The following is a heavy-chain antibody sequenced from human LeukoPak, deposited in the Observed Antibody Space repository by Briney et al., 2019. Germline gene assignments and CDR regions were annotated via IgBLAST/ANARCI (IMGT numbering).Heavy chain of an antibody. V-gene: IGHV3-23*01. Sequence: GGSLRLSCAASGFTFGNYVMNWVRQAPGKGPEWVSSIVSYGAVTYYAESLKGRFIISRDNSKDTVYLQMNRLRAEDTAVYYCAKSPSPTRAPYCKDVWGKGTTVTVSS. J-gene: IGHJ6*03. CDR3: AKSPSPTRAPYCKDV. D-gene: IGHD1-26*01. CDR2: IVSYGAVT. CDR1: GFTFGNYV.